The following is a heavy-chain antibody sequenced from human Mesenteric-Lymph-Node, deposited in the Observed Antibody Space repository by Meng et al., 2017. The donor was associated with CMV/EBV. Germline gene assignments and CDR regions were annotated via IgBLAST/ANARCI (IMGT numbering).Heavy chain of an antibody. D-gene: IGHD3-16*01. CDR3: VTTYPRTFGGVP. Sequence: GESLKISCAASGFTFSNAWMSWVRHVPGKGLEWVGRIRSKTDGGTLEYVAPVKGRFTIVRNDSKNNLFLQMNSLKIEDTGVFYCVTTYPRTFGGVPWGRGTLVTVSS. CDR2: IRSKTDGGTL. V-gene: IGHV3-15*01. CDR1: GFTFSNAW. J-gene: IGHJ5*02.